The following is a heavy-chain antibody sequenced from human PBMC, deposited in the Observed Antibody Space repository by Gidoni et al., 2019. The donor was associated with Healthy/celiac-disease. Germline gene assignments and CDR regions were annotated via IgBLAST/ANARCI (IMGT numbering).Heavy chain of an antibody. CDR3: ANNLGGAYQLPPKDV. D-gene: IGHD2-2*01. J-gene: IGHJ6*04. V-gene: IGHV3-23*01. CDR1: GFTFSSYA. CDR2: ISGSGGST. Sequence: EVQLLESGGGLVQPGGSLRLSCAASGFTFSSYAMSWVRQAPGKGLEWVAAISGSGGSTYYADSVKGRFTISRDNSKNTLYLQMNSLRAEDTAVYYCANNLGGAYQLPPKDVWGKGTTVTVSS.